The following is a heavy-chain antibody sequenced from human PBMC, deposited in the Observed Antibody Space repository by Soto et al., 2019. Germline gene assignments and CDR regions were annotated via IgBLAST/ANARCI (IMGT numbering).Heavy chain of an antibody. CDR2: IYWDDDK. Sequence: QITLKESGPTLVKSTQTLTLTCTFSGFSLSTSGVAVGWIRQPPGKALEWLALIYWDDDKRYRPSLKSRLTINKDTSKNQVVLTMTNMNPIKTDTSLCVHGPGHFEYWGQGTPVTVPS. CDR3: VHGPGHFEY. CDR1: GFSLSTSGVA. V-gene: IGHV2-5*02. J-gene: IGHJ4*02.